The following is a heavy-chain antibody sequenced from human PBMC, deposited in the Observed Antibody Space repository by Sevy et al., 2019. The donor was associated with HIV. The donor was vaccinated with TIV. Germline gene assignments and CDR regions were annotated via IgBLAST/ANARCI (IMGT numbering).Heavy chain of an antibody. V-gene: IGHV3-15*01. Sequence: GGSLRLSCAASGFTFSNAWMSWVRQAPGKGLEWVGRIKSKTDGGTTDYAATVKGSFTISRDDSKNTLYLQMNSLKSEDTAVYYCPTDGVGATFSVDYWGQGTLVTVSS. D-gene: IGHD1-26*01. CDR2: IKSKTDGGTT. CDR1: GFTFSNAW. J-gene: IGHJ4*02. CDR3: PTDGVGATFSVDY.